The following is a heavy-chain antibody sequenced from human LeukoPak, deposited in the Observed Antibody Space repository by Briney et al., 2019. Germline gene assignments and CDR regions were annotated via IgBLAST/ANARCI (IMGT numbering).Heavy chain of an antibody. Sequence: SETLSLTCAVFGGSLSGYYWSWIRQPPGKGLEWIGVISHSGTTNYNPSLKSRVTISVDTSKNQFSLKLSSVTAADTAVYYCASRSGFLWGQGTLVTVSS. V-gene: IGHV4-34*01. D-gene: IGHD3-22*01. CDR1: GGSLSGYY. CDR3: ASRSGFL. CDR2: ISHSGTT. J-gene: IGHJ4*02.